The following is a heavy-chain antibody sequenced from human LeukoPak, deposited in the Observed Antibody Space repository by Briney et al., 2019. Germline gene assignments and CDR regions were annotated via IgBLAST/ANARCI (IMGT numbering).Heavy chain of an antibody. J-gene: IGHJ4*02. CDR3: AKGDYGDYAYYFDY. D-gene: IGHD4-17*01. CDR2: ISGSGGST. Sequence: GGSLRLSCAASGFTFSSYAMSWVRQAPGKGLEWVSAISGSGGSTYYADSVKGRFTISRDNSKSTLYLQMNGLRAEDTAVYYCAKGDYGDYAYYFDYWGQGTLVTVSS. V-gene: IGHV3-23*01. CDR1: GFTFSSYA.